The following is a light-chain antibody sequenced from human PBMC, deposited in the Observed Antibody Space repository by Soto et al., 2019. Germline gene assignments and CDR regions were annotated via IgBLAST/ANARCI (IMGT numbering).Light chain of an antibody. CDR2: AAS. CDR3: LQHNSSTRT. V-gene: IGKV1-9*01. J-gene: IGKJ1*01. CDR1: QGISSY. Sequence: DIQLTQSPSFLSASVGERVTITCRASQGISSYLAWYQQKRGKAPKCXIYAASSLQSGVQSRFSGSGSGTECTRTISSLQPEDVATYYCLQHNSSTRTFGQGTKVDIK.